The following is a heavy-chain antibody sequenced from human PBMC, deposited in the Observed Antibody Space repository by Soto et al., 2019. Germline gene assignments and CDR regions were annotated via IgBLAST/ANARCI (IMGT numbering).Heavy chain of an antibody. CDR1: GGSISTNW. CDR3: ARHIAVSGTRGFDF. V-gene: IGHV4-4*02. CDR2: IYHNGST. J-gene: IGHJ4*02. Sequence: QVQLQESGPGLMKPSGTLSLTCAVSGGSISTNWWSGVRQPPGMGLEWIGEIYHNGSTNYNPSLKNRVTTTVDTSQNHHSLNLNSVTAADTAVYYCARHIAVSGTRGFDFWGQGTLVTVSP. D-gene: IGHD6-19*01.